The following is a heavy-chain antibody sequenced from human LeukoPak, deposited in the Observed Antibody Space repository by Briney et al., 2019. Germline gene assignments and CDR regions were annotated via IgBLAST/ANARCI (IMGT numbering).Heavy chain of an antibody. CDR1: GFTFDDYG. Sequence: GGSLRLSCAASGFTFDDYGLSWVRQAPGKGLEWVSTINWNGGSTGYADSVKGRFTISRDNAKNSLYLQMNSLRAEDTALYYCARASDISVAAYFDYWGQGTLVTVSS. CDR3: ARASDISVAAYFDY. V-gene: IGHV3-20*04. J-gene: IGHJ4*02. D-gene: IGHD6-19*01. CDR2: INWNGGST.